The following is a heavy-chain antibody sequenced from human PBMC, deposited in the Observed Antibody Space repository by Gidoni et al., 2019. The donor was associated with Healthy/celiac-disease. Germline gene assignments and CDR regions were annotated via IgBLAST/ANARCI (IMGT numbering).Heavy chain of an antibody. CDR2: IYYSGST. CDR1: GGSISSSSYY. J-gene: IGHJ6*02. Sequence: QLQLQESGPGLVKPSETLSLICTVSGGSISSSSYYWGWIRQPPGKGLEWIGSIYYSGSTYYNPSLKSRVTISVDTSKNQFPLKLSSVTAADTAVYYCARCIVALARAPMDVWGQGTTVTVSS. V-gene: IGHV4-39*01. CDR3: ARCIVALARAPMDV. D-gene: IGHD1-26*01.